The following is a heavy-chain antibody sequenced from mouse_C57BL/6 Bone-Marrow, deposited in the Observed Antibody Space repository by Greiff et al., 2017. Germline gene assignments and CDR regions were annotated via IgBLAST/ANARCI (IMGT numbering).Heavy chain of an antibody. CDR3: AVWLRPYYVGY. J-gene: IGHJ2*01. V-gene: IGHV1-69*01. CDR2: IDPSDSYT. D-gene: IGHD2-2*01. Sequence: QVQLKQPGAELVMPGASVKLSCKASGYTFTSYWMHWVKQRPGQGLEWIGEIDPSDSYTNYNQKFKGKSTLTVDKSSSTAYMQLSSLTSEDSAVYYCAVWLRPYYVGYWGQGTTLTVSS. CDR1: GYTFTSYW.